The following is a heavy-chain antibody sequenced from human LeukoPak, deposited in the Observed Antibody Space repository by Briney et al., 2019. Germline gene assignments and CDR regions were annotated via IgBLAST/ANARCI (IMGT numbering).Heavy chain of an antibody. D-gene: IGHD5-18*01. J-gene: IGHJ6*02. V-gene: IGHV1-18*01. CDR3: ARVSCGYNCHYGMDV. CDR2: VSAYNGNT. CDR1: GYTFSSYG. Sequence: ASVKVSCKASGYTFSSYGISWLRHAPGQGLERGWWVSAYNGNTKYAQKVQGRVSMTTATSTSTAYMELRSLRSDDTALYYCARVSCGYNCHYGMDVWGQGTTVTVSS.